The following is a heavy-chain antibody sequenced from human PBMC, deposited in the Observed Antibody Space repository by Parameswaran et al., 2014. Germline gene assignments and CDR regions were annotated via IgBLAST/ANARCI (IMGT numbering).Heavy chain of an antibody. Sequence: WVRQALDKGLSGWDGSALTMVTQTNAQKLQGRVTMTTDTSTSTAYMELRSLRSDDTAVYYCARDQDSSGYYFDAFDIWGQGTMVTVSS. V-gene: IGHV1-18*01. CDR3: ARDQDSSGYYFDAFDI. CDR2: SALTMVT. D-gene: IGHD3-22*01. J-gene: IGHJ3*02.